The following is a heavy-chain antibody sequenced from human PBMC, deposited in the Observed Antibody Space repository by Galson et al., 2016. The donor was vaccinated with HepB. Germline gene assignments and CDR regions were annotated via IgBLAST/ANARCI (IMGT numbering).Heavy chain of an antibody. CDR1: GFTFSSYW. D-gene: IGHD3-10*01. J-gene: IGHJ4*02. Sequence: LRLSCAASGFTFSSYWMNWVRQAPGKGLEWVANIKQDGSEKYYVDSVKGRFTISRDNARKSLYLQMDSLRAEDTALYYCAGGYFWFGEGLSDFWGQGTLVTVSS. CDR3: AGGYFWFGEGLSDF. V-gene: IGHV3-7*03. CDR2: IKQDGSEK.